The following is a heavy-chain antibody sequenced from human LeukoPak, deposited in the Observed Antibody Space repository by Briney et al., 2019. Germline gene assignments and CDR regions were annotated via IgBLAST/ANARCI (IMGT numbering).Heavy chain of an antibody. CDR3: ARAPYDSSGYYWYFDL. J-gene: IGHJ2*01. CDR1: GGSISSGGYY. CDR2: IYYSGST. Sequence: SQTLSLTCTVSGGSISSGGYYWSWIRQHPGKGLEWIGYIYYSGSTYYNPSLKSRVTISVDTSNNQFSLRLSSVTAADTAVYYCARAPYDSSGYYWYFDLWGRGTLVTVSS. V-gene: IGHV4-30-4*08. D-gene: IGHD3-22*01.